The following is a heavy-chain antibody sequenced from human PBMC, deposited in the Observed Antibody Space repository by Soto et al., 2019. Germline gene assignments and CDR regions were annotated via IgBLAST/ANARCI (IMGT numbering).Heavy chain of an antibody. CDR2: ISAYNGNT. Sequence: ASVTVSCKASGYTFTSYGISWVRQAPGQRLEWMGWISAYNGNTNYAQKLQGRVTMTADTSTSTADMELRRLRSDDTAVYYCARVSYDFWSGYYHNWFDPWGQGTLVTVTS. D-gene: IGHD3-3*01. CDR3: ARVSYDFWSGYYHNWFDP. V-gene: IGHV1-18*01. CDR1: GYTFTSYG. J-gene: IGHJ5*02.